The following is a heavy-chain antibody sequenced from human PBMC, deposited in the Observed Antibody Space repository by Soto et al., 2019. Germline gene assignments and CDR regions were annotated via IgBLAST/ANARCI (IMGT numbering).Heavy chain of an antibody. CDR3: AKDYYDFWSGYSNWFDP. J-gene: IGHJ5*02. D-gene: IGHD3-3*01. Sequence: PSETLFLTCAVSSGSISSSSWWSWVRQAPGKGLEWVSAISESDGSTYYADSVKGRFTLSRDNSKNTLYLQMNSLRAEDTALYYCAKDYYDFWSGYSNWFDPWGQGTLVTVSS. CDR1: SGSISSSS. V-gene: IGHV3-23*01. CDR2: ISESDGST.